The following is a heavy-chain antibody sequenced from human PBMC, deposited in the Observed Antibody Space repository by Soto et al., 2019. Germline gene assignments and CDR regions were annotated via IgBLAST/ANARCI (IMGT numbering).Heavy chain of an antibody. CDR1: GDSISDTRYY. CDR3: AREPPPSHYYGMDV. J-gene: IGHJ6*02. CDR2: ISHDGHA. Sequence: PSETLSLTCSVLGDSISDTRYYWGWIRQSPEKGLAWIGSISHDGHAYYNPSLKSRVAISVDTSKNQFSLKVSSVTAADTAVYYCAREPPPSHYYGMDVWGQGTTVTVSS. V-gene: IGHV4-39*07.